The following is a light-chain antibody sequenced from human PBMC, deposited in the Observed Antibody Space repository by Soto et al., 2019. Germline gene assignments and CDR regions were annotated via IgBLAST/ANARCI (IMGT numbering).Light chain of an antibody. CDR3: QQCDSLPLT. CDR2: DAS. CDR1: QDIDNC. Sequence: DIQMTQSPSSLSASVGDRVTITCQASQDIDNCLNWYQQKPGQAPKLLISDASILETGVPSRFSGSGSGTDFTFTIRGLQPEDVATFYCQQCDSLPLTFGGGTRVQIK. J-gene: IGKJ4*01. V-gene: IGKV1-33*01.